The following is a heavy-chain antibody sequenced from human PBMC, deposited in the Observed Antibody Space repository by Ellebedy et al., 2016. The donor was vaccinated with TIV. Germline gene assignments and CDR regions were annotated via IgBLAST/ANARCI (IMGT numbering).Heavy chain of an antibody. CDR3: AAPSSSWYGNYYYYGMDV. Sequence: ASVKVSCKASGFTFTSSAMQWVRQARGQRLEWIGWIVVGSGNTNYAQKFQERVTITRDMSTSTAYMELSSLRSEDTAVYYCAAPSSSWYGNYYYYGMDVWGQGTTVTVSS. J-gene: IGHJ6*02. V-gene: IGHV1-58*02. D-gene: IGHD6-13*01. CDR2: IVVGSGNT. CDR1: GFTFTSSA.